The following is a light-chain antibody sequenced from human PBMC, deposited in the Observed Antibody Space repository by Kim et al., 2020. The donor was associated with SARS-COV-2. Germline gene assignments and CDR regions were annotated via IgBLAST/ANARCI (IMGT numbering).Light chain of an antibody. CDR3: QQSYSTPLYT. Sequence: DIQMTQSPSSLSASVGDRVTITCRASQNISTYLNWYQQKPGKAPKLLIYAASSLESGVPSRFSGSGSGTDFTLTISSLQPEDFATYYGQQSYSTPLYTFGQGTKLEI. J-gene: IGKJ2*01. V-gene: IGKV1-39*01. CDR1: QNISTY. CDR2: AAS.